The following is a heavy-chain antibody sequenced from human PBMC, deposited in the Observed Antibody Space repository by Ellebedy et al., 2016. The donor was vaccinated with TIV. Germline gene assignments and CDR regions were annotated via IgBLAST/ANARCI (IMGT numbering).Heavy chain of an antibody. CDR1: GDSISSSSDY. CDR2: ISNRDRT. CDR3: ATFNQYYTYLGV. V-gene: IGHV4-39*01. Sequence: GSLRLXCTVSGDSISSSSDYWVWIRQPPGKGLEWIGTISNRDRTDYNPSLKGRVFILVDASKNQFFLKLTSVTAADTAVYYCATFNQYYTYLGVWGKGTTVTVSS. J-gene: IGHJ6*03. D-gene: IGHD1-14*01.